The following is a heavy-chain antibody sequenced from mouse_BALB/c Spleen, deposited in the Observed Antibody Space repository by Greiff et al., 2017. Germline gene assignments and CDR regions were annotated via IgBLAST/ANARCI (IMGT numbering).Heavy chain of an antibody. CDR1: GFTFSSYA. CDR2: ISSGGST. V-gene: IGHV5-6-5*01. Sequence: EVKLVESGGGLVKPGGSLKLSCAASGFTFSSYAMSWVRQTPEKRLEWVASISSGGSTYYPDSVKGRFTISRDNARNILYLQMSSLRSEDTAMYYCARVDDAAPYWYFDVWGAGTTVTVSS. D-gene: IGHD3-1*01. J-gene: IGHJ1*01. CDR3: ARVDDAAPYWYFDV.